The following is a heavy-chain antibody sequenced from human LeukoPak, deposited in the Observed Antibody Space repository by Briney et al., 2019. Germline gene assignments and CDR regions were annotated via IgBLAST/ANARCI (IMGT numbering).Heavy chain of an antibody. D-gene: IGHD4-17*01. Sequence: GASVKVSCKASGGTFSSYAISWVRQAPGQGLEWMGWISAYNGNTNYAQKLQGRVTMTTDTSTSTAYMELRSLRSDNTAVYYCARDPATVPADDAFDIWGQGTMVTVSS. CDR3: ARDPATVPADDAFDI. CDR1: GGTFSSYA. V-gene: IGHV1-18*01. J-gene: IGHJ3*02. CDR2: ISAYNGNT.